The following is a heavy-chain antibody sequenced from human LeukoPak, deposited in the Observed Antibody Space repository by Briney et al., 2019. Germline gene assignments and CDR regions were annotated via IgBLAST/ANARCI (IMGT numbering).Heavy chain of an antibody. D-gene: IGHD3-16*01. CDR1: GFTVSSNY. CDR3: ARETIRSPSGGTFFDY. V-gene: IGHV3-53*04. CDR2: IYSGGST. Sequence: GGSLRLSCAASGFTVSSNYMSWVRQAPGKGLEWVSVIYSGGSTYYADSVKGRFTISRHNSKNTLYLQMNSLRAEDTAVYHCARETIRSPSGGTFFDYWGQGTLVTVSS. J-gene: IGHJ4*02.